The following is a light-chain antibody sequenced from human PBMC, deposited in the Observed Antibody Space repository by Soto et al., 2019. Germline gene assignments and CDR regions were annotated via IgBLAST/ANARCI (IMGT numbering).Light chain of an antibody. V-gene: IGKV3-15*01. CDR3: QQYNNWPWT. J-gene: IGKJ1*01. CDR1: QSISDT. CDR2: GAS. Sequence: MTPSPATLSVSTGERATLCCRASQSISDTLAWYQQKPGQAPRLLIYGASTRPTSFPARFSGSGSGTDFTLTISSLQSEDFAVYYCQQYNNWPWTFCQGTMVDI.